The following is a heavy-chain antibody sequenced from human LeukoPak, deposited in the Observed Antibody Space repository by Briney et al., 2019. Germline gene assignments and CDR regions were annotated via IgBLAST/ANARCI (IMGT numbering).Heavy chain of an antibody. V-gene: IGHV1-18*01. CDR1: GYTFTSYS. J-gene: IGHJ4*02. Sequence: ASVKVSCKASGYTFTSYSISWVRQAPGQGLEWMGWISAYNGNTNYAQKLQGRVTMTTDTSTSTAYMELRSLRSDDTAVYYCARRYCSGGSCYSRSPFDYWGQGTLGTVSS. CDR2: ISAYNGNT. D-gene: IGHD2-15*01. CDR3: ARRYCSGGSCYSRSPFDY.